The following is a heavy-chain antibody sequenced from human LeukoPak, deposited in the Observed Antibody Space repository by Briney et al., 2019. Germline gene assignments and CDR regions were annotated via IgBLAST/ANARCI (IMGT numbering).Heavy chain of an antibody. V-gene: IGHV3-23*01. CDR1: GFTFGDYA. CDR3: ARDEGGKWELLGREGN. Sequence: QSGGSLRLSCTASGFTFGDYAMSWFRQAPGKGLEWVSGISGSGGSTYYADSVKGRFTISRDNAKKSLYLQMNSLRAEDTAVYYCARDEGGKWELLGREGNWGQGTQVTVSS. D-gene: IGHD1-26*01. J-gene: IGHJ4*02. CDR2: ISGSGGST.